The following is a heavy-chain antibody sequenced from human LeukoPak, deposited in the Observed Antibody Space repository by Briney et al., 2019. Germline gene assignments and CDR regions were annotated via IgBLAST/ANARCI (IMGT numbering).Heavy chain of an antibody. CDR3: ANGVDTAMVMDY. D-gene: IGHD5-18*01. CDR1: GGTFSSYA. CDR2: IIPIFGTA. V-gene: IGHV1-69*13. Sequence: SVKVSCKASGGTFSSYAISWVRQAPGQGLEWMGGIIPIFGTASYAQKFQGRVTITADESTSTAYMELSSLRSEDTAVYYCANGVDTAMVMDYWGQGTLVTVSS. J-gene: IGHJ4*02.